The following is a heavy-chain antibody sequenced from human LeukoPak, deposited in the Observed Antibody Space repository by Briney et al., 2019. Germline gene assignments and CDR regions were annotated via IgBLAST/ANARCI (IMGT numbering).Heavy chain of an antibody. J-gene: IGHJ1*01. Sequence: SETLSLTCTVSGGSISSYYWSWIRQPPGKGLEWIGYIYYSGSANYNPSLKSRVTISVDTSKNQFSLKLSSVTAADTAVYYCAGAPSYYDILTGYFEYFQHWGQGTLVTVSS. V-gene: IGHV4-59*08. D-gene: IGHD3-9*01. CDR1: GGSISSYY. CDR2: IYYSGSA. CDR3: AGAPSYYDILTGYFEYFQH.